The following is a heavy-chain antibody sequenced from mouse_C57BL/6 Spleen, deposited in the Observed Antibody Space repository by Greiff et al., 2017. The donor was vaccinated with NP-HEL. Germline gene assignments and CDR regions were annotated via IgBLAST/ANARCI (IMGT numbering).Heavy chain of an antibody. V-gene: IGHV1-52*01. Sequence: VQLQQPGAELVRPGSSVKLSCKASGYTFTSYWMHWVKQRPIQGLEWIGNIDPSDSETHYNQKFKDKATLTVDKSSSTAYMQLSSLTSEDSAVYYCAYYDYDEEGLYAMDYWGQGSSVTVSS. D-gene: IGHD2-4*01. J-gene: IGHJ4*01. CDR3: AYYDYDEEGLYAMDY. CDR1: GYTFTSYW. CDR2: IDPSDSET.